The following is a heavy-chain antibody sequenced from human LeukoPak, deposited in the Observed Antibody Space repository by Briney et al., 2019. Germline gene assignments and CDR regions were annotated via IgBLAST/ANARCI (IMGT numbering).Heavy chain of an antibody. CDR1: GGTFSSYA. CDR3: ATYYYDSSEEYFQH. J-gene: IGHJ1*01. V-gene: IGHV1-69*06. CDR2: IIPIFGTA. Sequence: SVKVSCKASGGTFSSYAISWVRQAPGQGLEWMGRIIPIFGTANYAQKFQGRVTITADKSTSTAYMELSSLRSEDAAVYYCATYYYDSSEEYFQHWGQGTLVTVSS. D-gene: IGHD3-22*01.